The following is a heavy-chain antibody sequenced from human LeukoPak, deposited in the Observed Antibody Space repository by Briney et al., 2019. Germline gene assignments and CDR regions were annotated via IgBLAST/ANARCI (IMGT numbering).Heavy chain of an antibody. D-gene: IGHD3-10*01. CDR2: ISSGSSYI. CDR1: GFTFSSYS. CDR3: ARDPRSPGSGPY. V-gene: IGHV3-21*01. J-gene: IGHJ4*02. Sequence: GGSLRLSCAASGFTFSSYSMNWVRQAPGKGLEWVSSISSGSSYIYYADSVKGRFTISRDNAKNSLYLQMNSLRAEDTAVYYCARDPRSPGSGPYWGQGTLVTVSS.